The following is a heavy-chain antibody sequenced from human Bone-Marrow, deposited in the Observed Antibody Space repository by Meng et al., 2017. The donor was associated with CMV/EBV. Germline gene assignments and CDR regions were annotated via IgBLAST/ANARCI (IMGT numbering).Heavy chain of an antibody. Sequence: GESLKISCAASGFTFSSYSMNWVRQAPGKGLEWVSSISSSSSYIYYADSVKGRFTISRDNSKNTLYLQMNSLRAEDTAVYYCARGSSWVDYWGQGTLVTVSS. CDR3: ARGSSWVDY. CDR2: ISSSSSYI. J-gene: IGHJ4*02. D-gene: IGHD6-13*01. CDR1: GFTFSSYS. V-gene: IGHV3-21*01.